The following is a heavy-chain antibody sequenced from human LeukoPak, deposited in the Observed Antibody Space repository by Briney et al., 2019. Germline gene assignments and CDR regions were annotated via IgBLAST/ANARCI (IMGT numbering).Heavy chain of an antibody. CDR3: ARDPGSYYDSSGSFDY. D-gene: IGHD3-22*01. J-gene: IGHJ4*02. Sequence: GGSLRLSCAASGFTFSSYSMNWVRQAPGKGLEWVSSISSSSSYIYYADSVKGRFTISRDNAKNSLYLQMNSLRAEDTAVYYCARDPGSYYDSSGSFDYWGQGSLVTVSS. CDR2: ISSSSSYI. V-gene: IGHV3-21*01. CDR1: GFTFSSYS.